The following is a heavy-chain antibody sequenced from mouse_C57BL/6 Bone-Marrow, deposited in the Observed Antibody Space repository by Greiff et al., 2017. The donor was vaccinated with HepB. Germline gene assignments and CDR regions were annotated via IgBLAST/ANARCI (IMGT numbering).Heavy chain of an antibody. J-gene: IGHJ1*03. CDR1: GYTFTSYW. CDR2: INPSNGGT. D-gene: IGHD1-1*01. CDR3: ARAYYYGSRGGYFDV. Sequence: QVQLQQSGTDLVKPGASVKLSCKASGYTFTSYWMHWVKQRTGQGLEWIGNINPSNGGTNYNEKFKSKATLTVDKSSSTAYMQLSSLTSEDSAVYYCARAYYYGSRGGYFDVWGTGTTVTVAS. V-gene: IGHV1-53*01.